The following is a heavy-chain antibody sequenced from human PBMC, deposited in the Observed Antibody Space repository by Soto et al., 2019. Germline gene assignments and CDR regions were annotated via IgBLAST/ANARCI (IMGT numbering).Heavy chain of an antibody. J-gene: IGHJ4*02. CDR3: ARDEYGYGDSYDS. D-gene: IGHD5-12*01. Sequence: SETLSLTCIVSGVSISTYHWSWIRQPAGKGLEWIGRMHTSGSTNYNPSLKSRVSMSVDTPKNHFSLKVSSVTAADTAVYYCARDEYGYGDSYDSWGQGTLVTVSS. CDR2: MHTSGST. CDR1: GVSISTYH. V-gene: IGHV4-4*07.